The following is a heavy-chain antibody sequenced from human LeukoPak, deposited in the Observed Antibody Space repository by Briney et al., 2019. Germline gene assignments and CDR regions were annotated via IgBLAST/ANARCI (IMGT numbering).Heavy chain of an antibody. V-gene: IGHV1-69*13. Sequence: GASVKVSCKASGGTFSSYTISWVRQAPGQGLEWMGRIIPIFGTANYAQKFQGRVTITADESTSTAYMELSSLRSEDTAVYYCARERRVRGSYVGYFDYWGQGTLVTVSS. D-gene: IGHD1-26*01. CDR1: GGTFSSYT. CDR2: IIPIFGTA. J-gene: IGHJ4*02. CDR3: ARERRVRGSYVGYFDY.